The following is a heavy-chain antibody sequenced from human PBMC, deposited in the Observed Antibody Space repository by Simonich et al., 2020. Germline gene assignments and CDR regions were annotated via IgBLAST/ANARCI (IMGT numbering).Heavy chain of an antibody. D-gene: IGHD4-17*01. CDR2: IWYDESNK. J-gene: IGHJ6*02. Sequence: QVQLVESGGGVVQPGRSLRLSCAASGFTFSSYGMHWVRQAPGRGLRRVEFIWYDESNKYYADTGKGRFTISRDNSKNTLYLQMNSLRAEDTAMYYCAKESTVSRWDYYYGMDVWGQGTTVTVSS. CDR1: GFTFSSYG. V-gene: IGHV3-30*02. CDR3: AKESTVSRWDYYYGMDV.